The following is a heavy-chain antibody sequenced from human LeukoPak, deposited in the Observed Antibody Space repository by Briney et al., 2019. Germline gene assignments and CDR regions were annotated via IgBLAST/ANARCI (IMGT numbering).Heavy chain of an antibody. CDR1: GGTFSSYA. J-gene: IGHJ4*02. V-gene: IGHV1-69*04. D-gene: IGHD3-9*01. Sequence: SVKVSCKASGGTFSSYAISWVRQAPGQGLEWMGRIIPILGIANYAQKFQGRVTITADESTSTAYMELSSLRSEDTAVYYCASGGRGVRYFDWEGYWGQGTLITVSS. CDR3: ASGGRGVRYFDWEGY. CDR2: IIPILGIA.